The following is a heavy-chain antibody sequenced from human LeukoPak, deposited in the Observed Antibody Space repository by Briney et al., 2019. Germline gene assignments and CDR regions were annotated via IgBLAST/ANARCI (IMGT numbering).Heavy chain of an antibody. D-gene: IGHD6-19*01. CDR1: GFTFSSHA. J-gene: IGHJ4*02. Sequence: PGGSLRLSCAASGFTFSSHAMSWVRQAPGKGLEWVSTISGSGGGTYYADSVKGRFTLSRDNSMNTLYLQMNSLRAEDTAVYYCRTGYTSDWNRGDYWGQGTLVTVSS. V-gene: IGHV3-23*01. CDR3: RTGYTSDWNRGDY. CDR2: ISGSGGGT.